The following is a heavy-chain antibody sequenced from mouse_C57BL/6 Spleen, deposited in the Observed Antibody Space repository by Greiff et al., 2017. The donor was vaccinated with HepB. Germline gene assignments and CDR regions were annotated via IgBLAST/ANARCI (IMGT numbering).Heavy chain of an antibody. D-gene: IGHD1-1*01. V-gene: IGHV1-9*01. CDR1: GYTFTGYW. J-gene: IGHJ1*03. CDR2: ILPGSGST. CDR3: AWSFITTVVATRYFDV. Sequence: QVQLQQSGAELMKPGASVKLSCKATGYTFTGYWIEWVKQRPGHGLEWIGEILPGSGSTNYNEKFKGKATFTADTSSNTAYMQLSSLTTEDSAIYYCAWSFITTVVATRYFDVWGTGTTVTVSS.